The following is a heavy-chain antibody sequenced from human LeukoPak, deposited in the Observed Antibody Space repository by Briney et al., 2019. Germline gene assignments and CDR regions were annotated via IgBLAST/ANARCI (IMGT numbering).Heavy chain of an antibody. CDR2: INPSGGST. V-gene: IGHV1-46*01. Sequence: GASVKVSCKASGYTFTSYYMHWVRQAPGQGLEWMGIINPSGGSTSYAQKFQGRVTMTRDTSTSTVYMELSSLRSEDTAVYYCARASYDFCSGYSRSWYFDLWGRGTLVTVSS. D-gene: IGHD3-3*01. J-gene: IGHJ2*01. CDR3: ARASYDFCSGYSRSWYFDL. CDR1: GYTFTSYY.